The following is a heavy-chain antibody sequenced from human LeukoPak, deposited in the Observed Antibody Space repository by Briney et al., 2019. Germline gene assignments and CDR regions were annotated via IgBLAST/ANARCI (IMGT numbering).Heavy chain of an antibody. V-gene: IGHV3-53*04. CDR2: IYSGGST. Sequence: GSLRLSCAASGFTVSSNYMSWVRQAPGKGLEWVSVIYSGGSTYYADSVKGRFTISRHNSKNTLYLQMNSLRADDTAVYYCAREKIGYCSSTSCFSSYYYYYGMDVWGQGTTVTVSS. D-gene: IGHD2-2*01. CDR1: GFTVSSNY. J-gene: IGHJ6*02. CDR3: AREKIGYCSSTSCFSSYYYYYGMDV.